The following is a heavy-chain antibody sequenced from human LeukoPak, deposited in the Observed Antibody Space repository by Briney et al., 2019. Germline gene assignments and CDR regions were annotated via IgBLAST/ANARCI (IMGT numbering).Heavy chain of an antibody. CDR1: GLTFSGYD. J-gene: IGHJ4*02. D-gene: IGHD3-3*01. Sequence: GGCLRLSCAASGLTFSGYDMHWVRQAPGKGPEWVAVMSYGGQNERYADSVKGRFTVSRDIAKNTLYLQMNSLRAEDTGVYYCAKDHYWSIDYWGRGTLVTVSS. V-gene: IGHV3-30*18. CDR3: AKDHYWSIDY. CDR2: MSYGGQNE.